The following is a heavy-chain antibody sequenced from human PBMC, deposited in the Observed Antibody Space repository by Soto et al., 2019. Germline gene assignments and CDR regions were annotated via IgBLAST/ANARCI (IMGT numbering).Heavy chain of an antibody. V-gene: IGHV3-30*18. J-gene: IGHJ6*02. CDR3: AKSTPNYDFWSGNLYYYGMDV. D-gene: IGHD3-3*01. CDR1: GFTFSSYG. Sequence: PGGSLRLSCAASGFTFSSYGMHWVRQAPGKGLEWVAVISYDGSNKYYADSVKGRFTISRDNSKNTLYLQMNSLRAEDTAVYYCAKSTPNYDFWSGNLYYYGMDVWGQGTTVTVSS. CDR2: ISYDGSNK.